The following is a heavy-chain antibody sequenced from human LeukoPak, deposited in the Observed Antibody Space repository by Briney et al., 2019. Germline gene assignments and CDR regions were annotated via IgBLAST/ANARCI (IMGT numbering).Heavy chain of an antibody. D-gene: IGHD3-3*01. V-gene: IGHV3-9*01. CDR3: AKSRGIGVRAFDI. CDR1: GFVFEDFA. CDR2: ISWNSDRK. J-gene: IGHJ3*02. Sequence: PGGSLRLSCAASGFVFEDFAMNWVRQVPGKGLEWVSDISWNSDRKHYADSVKGRFTISRDNAKKSLYLEMNSLRVEDTALYYCAKSRGIGVRAFDIWGQGTMVTVSS.